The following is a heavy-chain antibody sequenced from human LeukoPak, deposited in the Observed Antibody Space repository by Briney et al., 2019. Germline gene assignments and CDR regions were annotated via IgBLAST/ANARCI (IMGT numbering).Heavy chain of an antibody. CDR3: ARISALGYCSSTSCPPDY. V-gene: IGHV5-51*01. CDR2: IYRGDSHT. Sequence: PGESLKISFKGPGYSFTIYWIGGVRQMPGKALECMGIIYRGDSHTRYSPSFQGRVTISADKSTSTAYLQWSSLKASDTAMYYCARISALGYCSSTSCPPDYWGQGTLVTVCS. D-gene: IGHD2-2*01. CDR1: GYSFTIYW. J-gene: IGHJ4*02.